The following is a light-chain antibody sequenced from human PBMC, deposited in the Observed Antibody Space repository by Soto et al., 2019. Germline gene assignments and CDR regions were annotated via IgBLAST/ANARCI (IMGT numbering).Light chain of an antibody. V-gene: IGKV1-39*01. CDR2: AAS. J-gene: IGKJ2*02. CDR1: QSISSY. Sequence: DIQMTQSPSSLSASVGDRVTITCRASQSISSYLNWYQQKPGKAPKLLIYAASSLQSGVPSRFGGSGSGTDFTLTISSLQTEDFATYYCPQRGTVGQGTKLEIK. CDR3: PQRGT.